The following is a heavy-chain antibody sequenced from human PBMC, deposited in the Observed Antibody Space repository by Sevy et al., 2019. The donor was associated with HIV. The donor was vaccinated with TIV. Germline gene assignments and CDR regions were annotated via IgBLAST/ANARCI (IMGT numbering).Heavy chain of an antibody. J-gene: IGHJ6*03. CDR2: ISSSSSTI. CDR1: GFTFSSYS. D-gene: IGHD3-3*01. V-gene: IGHV3-48*02. CDR3: ARDPTFVLRFLEWSKYMDV. Sequence: GRSLRLSCAASGFTFSSYSMNWVRQAPGKGLEWVSYISSSSSTIYYADSVKGRFTISRDNAKNSLDLQMNSLRDEDTAVYYCARDPTFVLRFLEWSKYMDVWGKGTTVTVSS.